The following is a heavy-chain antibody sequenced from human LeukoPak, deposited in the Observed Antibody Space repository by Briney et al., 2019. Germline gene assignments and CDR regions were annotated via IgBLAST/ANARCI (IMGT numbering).Heavy chain of an antibody. CDR1: GTSITPYS. Sequence: SETLSLTCTVSGTSITPYSWSWIRQPPGKGLEWIGYIYTSGNTHQNPSLKSRVTMSLDASKNQFSLRLSSMTAADTAVYYCARHRAEMATITDDTFDMWGQGAMVTVSS. CDR3: ARHRAEMATITDDTFDM. V-gene: IGHV4-4*09. D-gene: IGHD5-24*01. J-gene: IGHJ3*02. CDR2: IYTSGNT.